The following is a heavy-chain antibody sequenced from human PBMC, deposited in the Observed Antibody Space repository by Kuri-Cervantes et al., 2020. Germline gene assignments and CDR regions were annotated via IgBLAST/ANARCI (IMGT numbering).Heavy chain of an antibody. Sequence: ASVKVSCKTSGYTFTDHYVHWVRLAPGQGLEWMGRIYPKSGGVDYVQKFQGRVTMTWDTSITTAYMELSGLRSDDTAVYYCARDKSGSYHDAFDIWGQGTMVTVSS. D-gene: IGHD1-26*01. CDR2: IYPKSGGV. J-gene: IGHJ3*02. CDR1: GYTFTDHY. V-gene: IGHV1-2*02. CDR3: ARDKSGSYHDAFDI.